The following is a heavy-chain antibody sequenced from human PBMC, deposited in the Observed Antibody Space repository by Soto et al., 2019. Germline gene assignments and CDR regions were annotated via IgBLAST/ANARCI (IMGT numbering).Heavy chain of an antibody. V-gene: IGHV1-18*01. J-gene: IGHJ1*01. CDR1: GYTFTNFG. D-gene: IGHD2-2*01. CDR2: ISAYNGDT. CDR3: TRSWGGEESYCTSASCFPEH. Sequence: QVHLVQSGAEVKKSGASVKVSCKASGYTFTNFGVAWVRQAPGQGLEWMGWISAYNGDTRYAHKFQDRVSLTTETSTDTAYMELRSLTSDDTAVYFCTRSWGGEESYCTSASCFPEHWGQGTLVTVSS.